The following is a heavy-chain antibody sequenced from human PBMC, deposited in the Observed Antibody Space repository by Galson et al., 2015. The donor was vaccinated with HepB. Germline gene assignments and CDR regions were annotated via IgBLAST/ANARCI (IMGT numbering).Heavy chain of an antibody. Sequence: SLRLSCADSGFTVRDYAMHGVRQAPGEGLEGVAFISYDGNKEYYAEAVKGRFTISRDNSKNTLYLQMSSLRAQDTAVYYCARGESAGDFWSGYYGFAYWGQGTLVTVSS. V-gene: IGHV3-30-3*01. CDR2: ISYDGNKE. CDR1: GFTVRDYA. CDR3: ARGESAGDFWSGYYGFAY. D-gene: IGHD3-3*01. J-gene: IGHJ4*02.